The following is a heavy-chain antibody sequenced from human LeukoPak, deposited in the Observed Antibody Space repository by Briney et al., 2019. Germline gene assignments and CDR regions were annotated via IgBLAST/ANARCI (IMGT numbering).Heavy chain of an antibody. V-gene: IGHV3-23*01. CDR1: GFTFSSYS. Sequence: GGSLRLSCAASGFTFSSYSMSWVRQAPGKGLEWVSTISGGGDATYYAHSVKGRFAVSRDNSKKTLYLQLNSLRAEDTAVYYCTRDQRKYCSRTTCFVFDIWGQGTVVSVSS. J-gene: IGHJ3*02. CDR3: TRDQRKYCSRTTCFVFDI. D-gene: IGHD2-2*01. CDR2: ISGGGDAT.